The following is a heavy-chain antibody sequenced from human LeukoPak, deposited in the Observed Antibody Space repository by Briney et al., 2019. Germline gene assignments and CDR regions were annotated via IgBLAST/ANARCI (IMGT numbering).Heavy chain of an antibody. CDR2: VSYDGSNK. Sequence: PGGSLRLSCAASGFTFSSYAMHWVRQAPGKGLEWVAAVSYDGSNKNYADSVKGRFTISRDNSKNTLYLQMNSLRAEDTAVYYCARDVGSGWYYFDYWGQGTLVTVSS. CDR3: ARDVGSGWYYFDY. J-gene: IGHJ4*02. V-gene: IGHV3-30*14. CDR1: GFTFSSYA. D-gene: IGHD6-19*01.